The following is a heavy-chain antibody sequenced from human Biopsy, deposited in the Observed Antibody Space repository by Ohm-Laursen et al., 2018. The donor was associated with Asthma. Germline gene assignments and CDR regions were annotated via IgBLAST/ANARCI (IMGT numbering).Heavy chain of an antibody. Sequence: ASVKASCKPSGYTFNSAGITWVRQAPGQGHEWMGWISVYNGNTKVAQKLQDRVTMITDTSTSTAYMELKSLRSDDTAVYFCSRAVDYSHYYGIDVWGQGTTVTVS. V-gene: IGHV1-18*01. J-gene: IGHJ6*02. CDR1: GYTFNSAG. D-gene: IGHD3-10*01. CDR3: SRAVDYSHYYGIDV. CDR2: ISVYNGNT.